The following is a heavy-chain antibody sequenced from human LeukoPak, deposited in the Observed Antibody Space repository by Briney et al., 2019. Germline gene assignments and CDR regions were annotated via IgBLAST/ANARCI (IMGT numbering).Heavy chain of an antibody. Sequence: GGSLRLSCVASGFSFSNSWTSWVRQVPGKGLEWVALIKGDGSEKYYVDSVKGRFTIARDNAKNSLYLQMNGLRAEDTALYYCARDRDSHHACNVWGQGTKVTVSS. V-gene: IGHV3-7*05. CDR3: ARDRDSHHACNV. CDR1: GFSFSNSW. J-gene: IGHJ3*01. D-gene: IGHD5-24*01. CDR2: IKGDGSEK.